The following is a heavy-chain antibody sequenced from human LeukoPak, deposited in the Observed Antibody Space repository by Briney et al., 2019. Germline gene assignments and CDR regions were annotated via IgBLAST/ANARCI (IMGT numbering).Heavy chain of an antibody. J-gene: IGHJ4*02. D-gene: IGHD6-19*01. CDR3: VRGAGSGWYFFYNN. CDR1: GFTFTNYW. CDR2: IKQDRSEK. Sequence: GGSLRLSCAASGFTFTNYWMSWVRQAPGKGLELVANIKQDRSEKYYVDSVKGRFTISRDNSKNTLYLQMNSLRAEDTALYYCVRGAGSGWYFFYNNWGQGTLVTVSS. V-gene: IGHV3-7*03.